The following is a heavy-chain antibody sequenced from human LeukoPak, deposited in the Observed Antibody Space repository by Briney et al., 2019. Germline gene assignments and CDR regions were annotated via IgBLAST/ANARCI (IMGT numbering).Heavy chain of an antibody. CDR3: TTDLGHYYDGSGYYPDY. J-gene: IGHJ4*02. V-gene: IGHV3-15*01. D-gene: IGHD3-22*01. CDR1: GFTFSNAW. CDR2: IKNKTAGGTT. Sequence: KPGGSLRLSCAASGFTFSNAWMSWVRQAPGKGLEWVGRIKNKTAGGTTDYAAPVKGRFTISRDDSKNTLYLQMNSLKTEDTAVYYCTTDLGHYYDGSGYYPDYWGQGTLVTVSS.